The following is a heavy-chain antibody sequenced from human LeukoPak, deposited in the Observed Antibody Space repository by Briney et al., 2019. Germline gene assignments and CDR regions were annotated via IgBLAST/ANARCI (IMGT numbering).Heavy chain of an antibody. CDR2: IKSKTDGGTT. V-gene: IGHV3-15*07. J-gene: IGHJ6*02. CDR3: TAILAGGSGSYYNPV. CDR1: GFTFSNAW. Sequence: GGSLRLSCAASGFTFSNAWMNWVRQAPGKGLEWVGRIKSKTDGGTTDYAAPVKGRFTISRDDSKNTLYLQMNSLKAEDTAVYCCTAILAGGSGSYYNPVWGQGTTVTVSS. D-gene: IGHD3-10*01.